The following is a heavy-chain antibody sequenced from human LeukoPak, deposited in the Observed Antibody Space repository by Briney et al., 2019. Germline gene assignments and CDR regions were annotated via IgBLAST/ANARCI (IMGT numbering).Heavy chain of an antibody. D-gene: IGHD3-22*01. V-gene: IGHV5-51*01. Sequence: GESLKISCKGSGYKFTNYWIGWVRQMPGKGLEWMGAVYPGDSDARYSPSFQGQVTVSADRSISTAYLQWSSLKASDTAMYYCARQFYYDRSGFFEGAYWGQGSLVTVSS. CDR3: ARQFYYDRSGFFEGAY. CDR2: VYPGDSDA. CDR1: GYKFTNYW. J-gene: IGHJ4*02.